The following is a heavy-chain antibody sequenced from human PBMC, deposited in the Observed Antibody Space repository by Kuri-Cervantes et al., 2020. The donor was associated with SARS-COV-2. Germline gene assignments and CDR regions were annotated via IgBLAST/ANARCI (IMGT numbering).Heavy chain of an antibody. CDR2: ISSSSSYI. CDR3: ARCLYSSGPTGGYYFDY. V-gene: IGHV3-21*01. J-gene: IGHJ4*02. D-gene: IGHD6-19*01. CDR1: GFTFSSYA. Sequence: GGSLRLSCAASGFTFSSYAMSWVRQAPGKGLEWVSSISSSSSYIYYADSVKGRFTISRDNAKNSLYLQMNSLRAEDTAVYYCARCLYSSGPTGGYYFDYWGQGTLVTVSS.